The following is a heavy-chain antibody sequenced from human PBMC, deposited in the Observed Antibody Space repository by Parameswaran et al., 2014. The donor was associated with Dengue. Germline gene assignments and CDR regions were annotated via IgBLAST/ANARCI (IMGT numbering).Heavy chain of an antibody. CDR2: IYYRGST. CDR3: VRCPGGSPTQFSFFGMDV. V-gene: IGHV4-39*01. D-gene: IGHD1-26*01. Sequence: WIRQPPGKGLEWIGSIYYRGSTYYNPSLKSRVTMSVDTSKNQFSLRLSSVTAADTAVFYCVRCPGGSPTQFSFFGMDVWGQGTTVTVSS. J-gene: IGHJ6*02.